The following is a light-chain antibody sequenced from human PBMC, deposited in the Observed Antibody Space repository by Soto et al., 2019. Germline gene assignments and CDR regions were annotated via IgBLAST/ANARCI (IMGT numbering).Light chain of an antibody. Sequence: EIVLTQSPGTLSLSPGERATLSCRASQTISNKFLAWYQQKPGQAPRLLVYGASGRATGIPDRFSGSGSGTDFTLTISRLEPEDFAVYYCQVSGTFGQGTRLEIK. CDR1: QTISNKF. J-gene: IGKJ5*01. V-gene: IGKV3-20*01. CDR3: QVSGT. CDR2: GAS.